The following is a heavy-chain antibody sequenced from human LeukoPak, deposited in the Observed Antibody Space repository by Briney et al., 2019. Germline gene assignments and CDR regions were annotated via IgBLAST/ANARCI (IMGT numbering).Heavy chain of an antibody. V-gene: IGHV1-24*01. CDR1: GYTLTELS. CDR3: ATVSVFGGRRDY. CDR2: FDPEDGET. Sequence: GASVKVSCKVSGYTLTELSMHWLRQAPGKGLEWMGGFDPEDGETIYAQKFQGRVTMTEDTSTDTAYMELSSLRSEDTAVYYCATVSVFGGRRDYWGQGTLVTVSS. D-gene: IGHD3-3*02. J-gene: IGHJ4*02.